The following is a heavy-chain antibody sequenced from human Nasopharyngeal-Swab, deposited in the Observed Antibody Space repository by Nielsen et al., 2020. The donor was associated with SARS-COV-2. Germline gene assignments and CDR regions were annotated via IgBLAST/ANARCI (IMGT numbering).Heavy chain of an antibody. CDR1: GFTFSSYD. Sequence: GGSLRLSCAASGFTFSSYDMHWVRQATGKGLEWVSAIGTAGDTYYPGSVKGRFTISRENAKNSLYLQMNSLRAGDTAVYYCARDVGGHWYFDLWGRGTLVTVSS. V-gene: IGHV3-13*01. CDR3: ARDVGGHWYFDL. D-gene: IGHD1-26*01. CDR2: IGTAGDT. J-gene: IGHJ2*01.